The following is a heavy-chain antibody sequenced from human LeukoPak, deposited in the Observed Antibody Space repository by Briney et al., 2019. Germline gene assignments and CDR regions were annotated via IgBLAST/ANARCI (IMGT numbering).Heavy chain of an antibody. CDR3: ASGELDSLYYFDY. V-gene: IGHV3-74*01. CDR2: IHGDGIST. Sequence: GGSLRLSCAASGFTFSTYLMHWVRQAPGKGLVWVSRIHGDGISTTYADSVKGRFTISRDNARNTLYLQMNSLRAEDTAVYFCASGELDSLYYFDYWGQGTLVTVSS. D-gene: IGHD1-1*01. J-gene: IGHJ4*02. CDR1: GFTFSTYL.